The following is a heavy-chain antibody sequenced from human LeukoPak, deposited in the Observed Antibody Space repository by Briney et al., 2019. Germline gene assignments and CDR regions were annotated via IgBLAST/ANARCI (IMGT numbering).Heavy chain of an antibody. J-gene: IGHJ4*02. CDR2: IYYSGST. CDR3: ARHIARGAHDY. V-gene: IGHV4-59*11. CDR1: GGSISSHY. Sequence: SETLSLTCTVSGGSISSHYWSWIRQPPGKGLEWIGYIYYSGSTNYNPSLKSRVTISVDTSKNQFSLKLSFVTAADTAVYYCARHIARGAHDYWGQGTLVTVSS. D-gene: IGHD5-12*01.